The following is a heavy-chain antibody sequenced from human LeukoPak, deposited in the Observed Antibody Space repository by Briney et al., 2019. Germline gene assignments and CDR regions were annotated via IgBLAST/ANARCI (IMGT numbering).Heavy chain of an antibody. V-gene: IGHV3-53*01. D-gene: IGHD3-22*01. CDR1: GFTVSSNY. Sequence: GGSLRLSCAASGFTVSSNYMSWVRQAPGKGLEWVSVIYSGGSTYYADSVRGRFTISRDNSKNTLYLQMNSLGAEDTAVCYCARVSYYDSSGYYFLSYVDYWGQGTLVTVSS. CDR2: IYSGGST. CDR3: ARVSYYDSSGYYFLSYVDY. J-gene: IGHJ4*02.